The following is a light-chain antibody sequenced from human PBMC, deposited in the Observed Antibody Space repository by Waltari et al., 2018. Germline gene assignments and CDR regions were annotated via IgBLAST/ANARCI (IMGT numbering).Light chain of an antibody. CDR1: QSVLYSSNNKNY. V-gene: IGKV4-1*01. CDR2: WAS. Sequence: DIVMTQSPDSLAVSLGDRATISCKSSQSVLYSSNNKNYLAWYQQKPGQPPKLLLYWASMRETAVPDRFSGSGSGTDFTLTISSLQAEDAAVYYCQQYYDTLWTFGQAPKVEIK. CDR3: QQYYDTLWT. J-gene: IGKJ1*01.